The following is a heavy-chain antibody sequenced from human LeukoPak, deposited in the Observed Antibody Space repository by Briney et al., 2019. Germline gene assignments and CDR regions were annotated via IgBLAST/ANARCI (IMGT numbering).Heavy chain of an antibody. CDR3: ARGKYYFDY. V-gene: IGHV4-39*07. CDR1: GGSISSSSYY. Sequence: SETLSLTCTVSGGSISSSSYYWGWIRQPPGKGLEWIGEINHSGSTNYNPSLKSRVTISVDTSKNQFSLKLSSVTAADTAVYYCARGKYYFDYWGQGTLVTVPS. J-gene: IGHJ4*02. CDR2: INHSGST.